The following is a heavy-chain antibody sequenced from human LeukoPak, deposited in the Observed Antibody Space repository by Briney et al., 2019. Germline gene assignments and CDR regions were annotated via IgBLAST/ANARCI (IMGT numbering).Heavy chain of an antibody. CDR2: IYYSGST. J-gene: IGHJ5*02. CDR3: ARVPAANNWFDP. V-gene: IGHV4-30-4*01. CDR1: AGSISSGDYY. Sequence: SQTLSLTCTVSAGSISSGDYYWSCIRQPPGKGLEWIGYIYYSGSTYYNPSLKSRVTISVDTSKNQFSLKLSSVTAADTAVYYCARVPAANNWFDPWGQGTLVTVSS. D-gene: IGHD2-2*01.